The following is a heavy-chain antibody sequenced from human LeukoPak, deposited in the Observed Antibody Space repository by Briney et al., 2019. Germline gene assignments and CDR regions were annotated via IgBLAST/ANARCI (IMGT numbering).Heavy chain of an antibody. CDR3: AKSPVDVYYYYGMDV. V-gene: IGHV3-23*01. CDR2: ISGSGGST. CDR1: GFTFNIYA. J-gene: IGHJ6*02. Sequence: GGSLRLSCAASGFTFNIYAMSWVRQAPGKGLEWVSAISGSGGSTYYADSVKGRFTISRDNSKNTLHLQMNSLRAEDTAVYYCAKSPVDVYYYYGMDVWGQGTTVTVSS.